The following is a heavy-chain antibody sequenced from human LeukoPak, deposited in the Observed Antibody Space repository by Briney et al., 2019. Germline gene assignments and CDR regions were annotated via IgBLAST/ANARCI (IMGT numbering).Heavy chain of an antibody. J-gene: IGHJ5*02. CDR3: ARALSGFPKSPWFDP. CDR1: GYTFTSYG. CDR2: ISAYNGNT. D-gene: IGHD3-10*01. V-gene: IGHV1-18*01. Sequence: ASVKVSCKASGYTFTSYGISWVRQAPGQGLEWMGWISAYNGNTNYAQKLQGRVTMTTDTSTSTAYMELRSLRSDDTAVYYCARALSGFPKSPWFDPWGQGTLVTVSS.